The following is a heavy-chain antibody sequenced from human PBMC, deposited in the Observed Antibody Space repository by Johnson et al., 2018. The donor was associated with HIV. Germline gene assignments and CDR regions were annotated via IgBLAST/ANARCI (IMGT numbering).Heavy chain of an antibody. CDR3: AAVDTVMVTGAFDI. D-gene: IGHD5-18*01. CDR2: IYSGGRT. J-gene: IGHJ3*02. Sequence: VQLVESGGGLIQPGGSLRLSCAASGFTVSSNYMSWVRQAPGKGLEWVSVIYSGGRTYYADSVKGRFTISRDNSKNPLYLQMNSLRAEDTAVYYCAAVDTVMVTGAFDIWGQGTMVTVSS. CDR1: GFTVSSNY. V-gene: IGHV3-53*01.